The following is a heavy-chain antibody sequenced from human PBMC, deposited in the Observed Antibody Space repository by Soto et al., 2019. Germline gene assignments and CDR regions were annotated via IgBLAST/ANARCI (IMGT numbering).Heavy chain of an antibody. CDR1: GYSFTGYY. J-gene: IGHJ3*02. Sequence: SSVKVSRKASGYSFTGYYIHCLRQAPGKRLAWMGWINPNSGGANIAQKFQGWVTMTRDTSISTTYMHLSRLRSNAPAVYYCASDYYDGSAPYGLEIWGQRPMVTVSS. V-gene: IGHV1-2*04. D-gene: IGHD3-16*01. CDR2: INPNSGGA. CDR3: ASDYYDGSAPYGLEI.